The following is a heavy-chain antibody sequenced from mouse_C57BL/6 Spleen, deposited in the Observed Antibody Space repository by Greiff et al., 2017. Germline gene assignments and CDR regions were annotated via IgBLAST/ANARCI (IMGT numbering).Heavy chain of an antibody. CDR2: ISSGSSTT. D-gene: IGHD1-2*01. J-gene: IGHJ2*01. CDR1: GFTFSDYG. Sequence: EVQLVESGGGLVKPGGSLKLSCAASGFTFSDYGMHWVRQAPEKGLAWVAYISSGSSTTYYADTVQGRFPISRDNAKNTLFLQMTSLRSEDTAMYYCARPPLLSYYVDDWGQGTTLTVSS. V-gene: IGHV5-17*01. CDR3: ARPPLLSYYVDD.